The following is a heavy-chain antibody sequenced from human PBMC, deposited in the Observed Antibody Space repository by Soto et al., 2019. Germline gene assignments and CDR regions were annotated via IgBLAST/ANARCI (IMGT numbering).Heavy chain of an antibody. D-gene: IGHD2-8*01. V-gene: IGHV4-39*01. J-gene: IGHJ6*03. CDR2: IYYSGST. Sequence: SETLSLTCTVSGGSISSSSYCWGWIRQPPGKGLEWIGSIYYSGSTYYNPSLKSRVTISVDTSKNQFSLKLSSVTAADTAVYYCARLGYCTNGVCEYYYYYYMDVWGKGTTVTVSS. CDR1: GGSISSSSYC. CDR3: ARLGYCTNGVCEYYYYYYMDV.